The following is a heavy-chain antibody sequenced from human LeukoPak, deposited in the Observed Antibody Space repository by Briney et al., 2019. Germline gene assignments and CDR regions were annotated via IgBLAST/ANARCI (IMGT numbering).Heavy chain of an antibody. CDR1: GFTFSDYY. Sequence: GGSLRLSCAASGFTFSDYYMSWVRQAPGKGLEWVSVIYSGGSTYYADSVKGRFTISRDNSKNTLYLQMNSLRAEDTAVYYCARGYEFDYWGQGTLVTVSS. CDR2: IYSGGST. CDR3: ARGYEFDY. D-gene: IGHD3-3*01. J-gene: IGHJ4*02. V-gene: IGHV3-53*01.